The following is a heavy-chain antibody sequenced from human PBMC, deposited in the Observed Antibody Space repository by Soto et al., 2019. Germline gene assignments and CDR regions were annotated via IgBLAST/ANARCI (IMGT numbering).Heavy chain of an antibody. V-gene: IGHV3-33*01. CDR1: GLIFSGHG. J-gene: IGHJ4*02. CDR2: IRYDGSNI. Sequence: QVQLVESGGGVFQPWRSLRLSCAASGLIFSGHGMHWVRQAPGKGLQWVAVIRYDGSNIYYADSVKGRFTISRDNSKNTLYMQMNSLRAEDTAVYYCARDGVGATTFFGYFDYWGQGALVTVSS. D-gene: IGHD1-26*01. CDR3: ARDGVGATTFFGYFDY.